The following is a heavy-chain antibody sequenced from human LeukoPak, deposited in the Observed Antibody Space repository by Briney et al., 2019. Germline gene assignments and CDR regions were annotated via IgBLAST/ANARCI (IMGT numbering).Heavy chain of an antibody. V-gene: IGHV3-11*04. CDR3: ARDRSQRGALNYDFCSPY. CDR2: ICISGTHV. J-gene: IGHJ4*02. D-gene: IGHD3-3*01. Sequence: GGSLRLSCAASGFTLSDYCLLCIRQATGKGVEGVSNICISGTHVFYAVSVKGHFTISRDNTKNSLSVEINTVRPEDTGVYSCARDRSQRGALNYDFCSPYGGQGILITVSS. CDR1: GFTLSDYC.